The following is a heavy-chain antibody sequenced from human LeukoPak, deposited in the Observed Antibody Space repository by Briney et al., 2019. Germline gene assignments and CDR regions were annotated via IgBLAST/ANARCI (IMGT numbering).Heavy chain of an antibody. J-gene: IGHJ3*02. CDR2: INPNSGGT. CDR3: ARDPIEGTTGTVDAFDI. V-gene: IGHV1-2*02. D-gene: IGHD1-1*01. CDR1: GYTFTYRY. Sequence: ASVKVSCKASGYTFTYRYLHWVRQAPGQALEWMGWINPNSGGTNYAQKFQGRVTMTRDTSISTAYMELSRLRSDDTAVYYCARDPIEGTTGTVDAFDIWGQGTMVTVSS.